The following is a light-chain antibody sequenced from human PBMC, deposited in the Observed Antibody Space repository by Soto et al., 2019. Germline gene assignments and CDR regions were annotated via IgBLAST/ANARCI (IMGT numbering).Light chain of an antibody. CDR2: KTS. V-gene: IGKV1-5*03. Sequence: DIHMTQSPSTLSASVGDRVTITCRASHSISIWLAWYQQKPGKAPNLLIYKTSSLETGVPSRFSGSGSGTEFTLTISSMQPDDFATYYCQHWNDYSWTFGQGTKVEVK. CDR3: QHWNDYSWT. J-gene: IGKJ1*01. CDR1: HSISIW.